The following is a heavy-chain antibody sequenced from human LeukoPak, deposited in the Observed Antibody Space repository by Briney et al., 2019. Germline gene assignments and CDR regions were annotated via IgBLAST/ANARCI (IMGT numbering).Heavy chain of an antibody. V-gene: IGHV4-61*02. J-gene: IGHJ4*02. CDR2: IYTSESP. Sequence: SETLSLTCTVSGGSLRSGSYYWGWVRQPAGKGLEWLVRIYTSESPHYTPPLKSRVTISVDTSKIQFSLKLSSVTAADTAVYYCARGTVRQYYSDYFDYWGQGTLVTVSS. CDR1: GGSLRSGSYY. D-gene: IGHD2/OR15-2a*01. CDR3: ARGTVRQYYSDYFDY.